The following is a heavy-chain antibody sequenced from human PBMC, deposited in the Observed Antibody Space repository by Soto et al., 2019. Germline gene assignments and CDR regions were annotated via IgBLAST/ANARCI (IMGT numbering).Heavy chain of an antibody. CDR1: GFSLGDYG. CDR3: ARSALLWWALDS. D-gene: IGHD2-15*01. V-gene: IGHV3-23*01. Sequence: GGSLRLSCTASGFSLGDYGMNWVRQTPGKGLEWVSTISASGHSAYSADSVKGRLIISRDNSKNTLYLQMNSLRAEDTAVYYCARSALLWWALDSWGQGTLVTVSS. CDR2: ISASGHSA. J-gene: IGHJ4*02.